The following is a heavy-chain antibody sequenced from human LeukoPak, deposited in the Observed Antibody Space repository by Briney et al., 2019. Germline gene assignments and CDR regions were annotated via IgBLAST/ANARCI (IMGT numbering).Heavy chain of an antibody. D-gene: IGHD5-12*01. CDR2: ISYNGNNK. CDR1: GYTSTHYG. J-gene: IGHJ3*02. Sequence: GGSLRLSCVISGYTSTHYGFHWVRQAPGKALEWVAYISYNGNNKYEDSVKGRFTISRDNSKNTLHLQMNGLRAEDTAVYYCARDPLDISRWANAFDIWGQGTTVIVSS. CDR3: ARDPLDISRWANAFDI. V-gene: IGHV3-30*03.